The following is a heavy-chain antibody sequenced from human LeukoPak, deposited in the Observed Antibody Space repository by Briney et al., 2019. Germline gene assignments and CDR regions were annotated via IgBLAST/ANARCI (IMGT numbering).Heavy chain of an antibody. CDR1: GGSISSYY. CDR2: IYYSGST. V-gene: IGHV4-59*01. Sequence: PSETLSLTCTVSGGSISSYYWSWTRQPPGKGLEWIGYIYYSGSTNYNPSLKSRVTISVDTSKNQFSLKLSSVTAADTAVYYCARESYYFDYWGQGTLVTVSS. J-gene: IGHJ4*02. D-gene: IGHD1-26*01. CDR3: ARESYYFDY.